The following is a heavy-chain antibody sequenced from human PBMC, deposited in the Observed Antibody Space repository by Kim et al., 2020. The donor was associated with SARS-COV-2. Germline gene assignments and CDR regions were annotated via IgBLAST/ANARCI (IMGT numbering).Heavy chain of an antibody. Sequence: GGSLRLSCAASGFTFSSYSMNWVRQAPGKGLEWVSYISSSSSTIYYADSVKGRFTISRDNAKNSLYLQMNSLRDEDTAVYYCASTPYYYDSSGYYVPDYWGQGTLVTVSS. V-gene: IGHV3-48*02. CDR1: GFTFSSYS. CDR2: ISSSSSTI. J-gene: IGHJ4*02. D-gene: IGHD3-22*01. CDR3: ASTPYYYDSSGYYVPDY.